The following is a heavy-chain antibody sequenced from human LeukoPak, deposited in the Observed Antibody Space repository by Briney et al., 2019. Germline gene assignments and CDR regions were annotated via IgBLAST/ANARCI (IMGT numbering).Heavy chain of an antibody. CDR2: IYTSGST. Sequence: PSETLSLTCTVSGGSISSYYWSWIRHPAGKGLEWIGRIYTSGSTNYNPSLKSRVTMSVDTSKNQFSLKLSSVTAADTAVYYCARDQDSSGYYRNNWFDPWGQGTLVTVSS. V-gene: IGHV4-4*07. CDR3: ARDQDSSGYYRNNWFDP. D-gene: IGHD3-22*01. CDR1: GGSISSYY. J-gene: IGHJ5*02.